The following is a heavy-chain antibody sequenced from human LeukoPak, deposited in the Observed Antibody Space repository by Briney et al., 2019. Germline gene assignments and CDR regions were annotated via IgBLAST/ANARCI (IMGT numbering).Heavy chain of an antibody. J-gene: IGHJ4*02. CDR3: AKGPMVRGVIPGTDY. CDR2: ISYDGSNK. V-gene: IGHV3-30*18. CDR1: GFTFSSYG. Sequence: GRSLRLSCAASGFTFSSYGMHWVRQAPGKGLEWVAVISYDGSNKYYADSVKGRFTISRDNSKNTLYLQMDSLRAEDTAVYYCAKGPMVRGVIPGTDYWGQGTLVTVSS. D-gene: IGHD3-10*01.